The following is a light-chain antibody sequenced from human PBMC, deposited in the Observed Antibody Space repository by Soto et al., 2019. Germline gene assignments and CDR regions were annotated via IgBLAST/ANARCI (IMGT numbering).Light chain of an antibody. CDR1: QSVSSY. V-gene: IGKV3-11*01. J-gene: IGKJ2*02. Sequence: EIVLTQSPATLSLSPGERATLSCRASQSVSSYLAWYQQKPGQAPRLLIYDASNRATGIPARFSGSGSGTDFTLTISSLEPEDFAVYYRQQRSNWSTFGQGTKLEIK. CDR3: QQRSNWST. CDR2: DAS.